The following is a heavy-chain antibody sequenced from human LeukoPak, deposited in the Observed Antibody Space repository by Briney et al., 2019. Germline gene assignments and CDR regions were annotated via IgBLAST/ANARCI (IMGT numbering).Heavy chain of an antibody. CDR1: GGSISSYY. Sequence: SETLSLTCTVSGGSISSYYWSWIRQPPGKGLEWIGYIYYSGSTNYNPSLKSRVTISVDTSKNQFSLKLSSVTAADTAVYYCARDLWGYSSPEHAFDIWGQGTMVTVSS. CDR2: IYYSGST. V-gene: IGHV4-59*01. D-gene: IGHD6-13*01. CDR3: ARDLWGYSSPEHAFDI. J-gene: IGHJ3*02.